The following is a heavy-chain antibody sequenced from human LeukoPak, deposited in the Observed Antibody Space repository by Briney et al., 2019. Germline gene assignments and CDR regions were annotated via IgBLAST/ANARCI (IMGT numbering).Heavy chain of an antibody. Sequence: SVKVSCKASGGTFSSYAISWVRRAPGQGLEWMGGIIPIFGTANYAQKFQGRVTITADKSTSTAYMELSSLRAGDTAVYYCARQAVARPFDLWGQGTMVAVSS. CDR1: GGTFSSYA. J-gene: IGHJ3*01. CDR3: ARQAVARPFDL. V-gene: IGHV1-69*06. CDR2: IIPIFGTA.